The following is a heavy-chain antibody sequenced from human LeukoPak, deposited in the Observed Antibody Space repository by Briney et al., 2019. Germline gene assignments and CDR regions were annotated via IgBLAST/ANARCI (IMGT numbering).Heavy chain of an antibody. CDR2: IYYSGST. CDR3: AKSRLDTMVRGVIIRGSYYYYYMDV. J-gene: IGHJ6*03. CDR1: GGSFSGYY. D-gene: IGHD3-10*01. V-gene: IGHV4-39*01. Sequence: SETLSLTCAVYGGSFSGYYWGWIRQPPGRGLEWIGSIYYSGSTYYNPSLKSRVTISVDTSKNQFSLKLSSVTAAETAVYYCAKSRLDTMVRGVIIRGSYYYYYMDVWGKGTTVTISS.